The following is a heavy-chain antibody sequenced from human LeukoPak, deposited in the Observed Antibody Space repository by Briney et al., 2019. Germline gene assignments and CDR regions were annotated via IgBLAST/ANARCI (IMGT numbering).Heavy chain of an antibody. V-gene: IGHV3-30*02. Sequence: GGSLRLSCAASGFTFSSYGMHWVRQAPGKGLEWVAFIRYDGSNKYYADSVKGRFTISRDNSKNTLYLQMNSLRAEDTAVYYCARAYGDYSGFNYWGQGTLVTVSS. CDR2: IRYDGSNK. J-gene: IGHJ4*02. CDR1: GFTFSSYG. D-gene: IGHD4-17*01. CDR3: ARAYGDYSGFNY.